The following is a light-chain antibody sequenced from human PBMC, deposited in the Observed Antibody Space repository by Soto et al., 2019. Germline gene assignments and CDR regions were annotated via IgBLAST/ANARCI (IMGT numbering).Light chain of an antibody. Sequence: SVLTQPPSASGAPGQMVTISCSGSASNIGRDPVNWYQQVPGTAPKLLIYENNHRPSGVPDRFSGSKSGTSASLVISGLQSEDEAEYFCAGWDGSLKGFVFGTGTKVTVL. V-gene: IGLV1-44*01. CDR1: ASNIGRDP. J-gene: IGLJ1*01. CDR3: AGWDGSLKGFV. CDR2: ENN.